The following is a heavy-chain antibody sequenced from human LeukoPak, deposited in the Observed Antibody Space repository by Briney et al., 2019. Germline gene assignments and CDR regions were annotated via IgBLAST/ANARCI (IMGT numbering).Heavy chain of an antibody. CDR1: GFTFSGYS. V-gene: IGHV3-23*01. CDR2: ISGSNDAT. CDR3: AKDRQSRGSLGFDY. J-gene: IGHJ4*02. Sequence: GGSLRLSCAASGFTFSGYSMSWVRQAPRKGPEWVSTISGSNDATYYADSVKGRFTISRDNSKNTLYVLMNSLRAEDTAVYYCAKDRQSRGSLGFDYWGQGALVIVSS. D-gene: IGHD3-22*01.